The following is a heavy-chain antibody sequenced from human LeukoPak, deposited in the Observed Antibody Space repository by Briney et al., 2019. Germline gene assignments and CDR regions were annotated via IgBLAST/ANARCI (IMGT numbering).Heavy chain of an antibody. D-gene: IGHD4/OR15-4a*01. CDR1: GFDFSSHS. V-gene: IGHV3-21*01. J-gene: IGHJ4*02. CDR3: ARGMIRGALWCVDF. Sequence: GGSLRLSCAASGFDFSSHSMHWICQAPGKGLEWVSSISSSGSYKYYADSLKGRLTISRDNAGNSVFLLLQSLTVEDTAVYYCARGMIRGALWCVDFWGLGSLVTVSS. CDR2: ISSSGSYK.